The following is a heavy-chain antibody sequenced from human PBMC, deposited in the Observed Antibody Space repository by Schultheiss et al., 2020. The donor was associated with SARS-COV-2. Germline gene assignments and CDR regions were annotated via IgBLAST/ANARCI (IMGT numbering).Heavy chain of an antibody. V-gene: IGHV3-33*08. J-gene: IGHJ6*02. CDR1: GFTFSSYA. CDR2: IWYDGSNK. Sequence: GGSLRLSCAASGFTFSSYAMHWVRQAPGKGLEWVAVIWYDGSNKYYADSVKGRFTISRDNSKNTLYLQMNSLRAEDTAVYYCARDRTGRSWFTYYGLDVWGQGTTVTVSS. D-gene: IGHD6-13*01. CDR3: ARDRTGRSWFTYYGLDV.